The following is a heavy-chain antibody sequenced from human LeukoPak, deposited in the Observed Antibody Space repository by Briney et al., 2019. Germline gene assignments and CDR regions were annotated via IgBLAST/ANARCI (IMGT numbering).Heavy chain of an antibody. J-gene: IGHJ6*02. V-gene: IGHV3-23*01. CDR1: GLTFSSYA. CDR3: AKYTGAGPLYGMDV. D-gene: IGHD6-13*01. Sequence: GGSLRLSCAASGLTFSSYAMSWVRQAPGKGLEWVSAISGSGCSTYYADSVKGRFTISRDNSKNTLYLQMNSLRVEDTAVYYCAKYTGAGPLYGMDVWGQGTTVTVSS. CDR2: ISGSGCST.